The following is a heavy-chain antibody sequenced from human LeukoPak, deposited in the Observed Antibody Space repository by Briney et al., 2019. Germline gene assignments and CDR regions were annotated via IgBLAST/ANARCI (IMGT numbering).Heavy chain of an antibody. D-gene: IGHD6-13*01. CDR3: ARDLGVAAAGRGPYFDY. CDR2: INPSGGST. Sequence: ASVKVSCKASGHTFTSYYMHWVRQAPGQGLEWMGIINPSGGSTSYAQKFQGRVTMTRDTSTSTVYMELSSLRSEDTAVYYCARDLGVAAAGRGPYFDYWGQGTLVTVSS. CDR1: GHTFTSYY. V-gene: IGHV1-46*01. J-gene: IGHJ4*02.